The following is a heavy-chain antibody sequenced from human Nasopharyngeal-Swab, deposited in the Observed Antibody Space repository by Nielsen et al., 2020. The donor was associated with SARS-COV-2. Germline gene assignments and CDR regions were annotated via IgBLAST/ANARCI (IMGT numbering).Heavy chain of an antibody. CDR3: ARDSDFWSGYYTRYFDL. CDR2: IYYSGST. Sequence: WIRQPPGKGLEWIGHIYYSGSTNYNPTLKSRVTISRDTSKIQWSLKLSSVTAADTAVYYCARDSDFWSGYYTRYFDLWGRGTLVTVSS. D-gene: IGHD3-3*01. J-gene: IGHJ2*01. V-gene: IGHV4-59*01.